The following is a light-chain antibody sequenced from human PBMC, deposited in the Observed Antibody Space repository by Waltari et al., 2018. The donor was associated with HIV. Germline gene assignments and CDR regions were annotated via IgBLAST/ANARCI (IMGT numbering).Light chain of an antibody. V-gene: IGLV2-8*01. CDR2: GVN. CDR3: SSYAGPNHLL. CDR1: SRDVRAYNF. J-gene: IGLJ2*01. Sequence: QSALTQPPSASGSPGQSVPFSCTGTSRDVRAYNFVSWYQQHPGKAPKLIIYGVNRRPSGVPDRFSGSKSGNTASLTVSGLQADDEADYYCSSYAGPNHLLFGGGTKLTVL.